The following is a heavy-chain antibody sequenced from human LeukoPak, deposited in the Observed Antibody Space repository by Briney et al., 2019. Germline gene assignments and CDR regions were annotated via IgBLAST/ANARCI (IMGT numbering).Heavy chain of an antibody. CDR1: GFSFSNYA. J-gene: IGHJ4*02. V-gene: IGHV3-30-3*01. CDR2: ISYDGTNK. Sequence: GGSLRLSCAASGFSFSNYAMHWVRQAPGKGLEWVAVISYDGTNKYYAESVKGRFTISRDNSKNTLDLRMNSLRVEDTAVYYCARDPSRSGSYRFDSWGQGTLVTVSS. D-gene: IGHD1-26*01. CDR3: ARDPSRSGSYRFDS.